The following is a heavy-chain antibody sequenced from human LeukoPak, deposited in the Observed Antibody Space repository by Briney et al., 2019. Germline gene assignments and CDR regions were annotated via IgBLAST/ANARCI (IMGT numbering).Heavy chain of an antibody. Sequence: PSETLSLTCTVSGGSISSGGYYWSWIRQHPGKGLEWIGYIYYSGSTYYNPSLKSRVTISVDTSKNQFSLKPSSVTAADTAVYYCARDATQEFDYWGQGTLVTVSS. CDR3: ARDATQEFDY. CDR1: GGSISSGGYY. V-gene: IGHV4-31*03. J-gene: IGHJ4*02. CDR2: IYYSGST.